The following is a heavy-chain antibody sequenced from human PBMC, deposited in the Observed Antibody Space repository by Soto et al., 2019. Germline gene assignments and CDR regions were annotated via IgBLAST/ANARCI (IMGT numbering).Heavy chain of an antibody. CDR1: GYTFTSYG. V-gene: IGHV1-18*01. CDR2: ISAYNGNT. CDR3: ARSSFIKTYYYNDMYV. D-gene: IGHD3-16*02. Sequence: ASVKVSCKASGYTFTSYGISCVRQSPGQGLEWMGWISAYNGNTNYAQKLQGRVTMTTDTSTSTAYMELRSLRSDDTAVYYCARSSFIKTYYYNDMYVCGKGTALTVS. J-gene: IGHJ6*03.